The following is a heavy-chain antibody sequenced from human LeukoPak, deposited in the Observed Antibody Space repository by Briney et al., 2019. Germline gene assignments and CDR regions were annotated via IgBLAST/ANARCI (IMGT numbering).Heavy chain of an antibody. V-gene: IGHV4-30-2*01. D-gene: IGHD2-15*01. CDR2: IYHSGST. CDR3: ARDPGSPRGYFDL. CDR1: GGSMSSGSYS. J-gene: IGHJ2*01. Sequence: SETLYLTCTVSGGSMSSGSYSWSWIRQPPGKGLEWIGYIYHSGSTYYNPSLKSRVTISVDRSKKQFSLKLSSVTAADTAVYYCARDPGSPRGYFDLWGRGTLVTVSS.